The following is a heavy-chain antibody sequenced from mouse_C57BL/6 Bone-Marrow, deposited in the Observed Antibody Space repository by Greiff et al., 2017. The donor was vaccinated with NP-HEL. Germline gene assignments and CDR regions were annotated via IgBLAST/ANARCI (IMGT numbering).Heavy chain of an antibody. V-gene: IGHV1-54*01. CDR2: INPGSGGT. CDR3: ARADYDYDGWDYYAMDY. Sequence: VKLQESGAELVRPGTSVKVSCKASGYAFTNYLIEWVQQRPGQGLEWIGVINPGSGGTNYNEKFKGKATLTADKSSSTAYMQLSSLTSEDSAVYFCARADYDYDGWDYYAMDYWGQGTSVTVSS. D-gene: IGHD2-4*01. J-gene: IGHJ4*01. CDR1: GYAFTNYL.